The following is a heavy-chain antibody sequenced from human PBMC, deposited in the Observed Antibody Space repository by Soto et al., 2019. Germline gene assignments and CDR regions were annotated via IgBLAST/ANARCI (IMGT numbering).Heavy chain of an antibody. D-gene: IGHD3-10*01. J-gene: IGHJ4*02. CDR3: ARRGEPHIDY. V-gene: IGHV5-10-1*01. Sequence: PSFQGHVTISADKSISTAYLQWSSLKASDTAMYYCARRGEPHIDYWGQGTLVTVSS.